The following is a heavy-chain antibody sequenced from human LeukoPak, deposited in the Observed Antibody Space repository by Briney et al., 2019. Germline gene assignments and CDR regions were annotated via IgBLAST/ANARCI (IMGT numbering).Heavy chain of an antibody. CDR1: GFIFGNEW. CDR3: TRGHYSSL. V-gene: IGHV3-15*01. J-gene: IGHJ4*02. CDR2: ISTKKEGQTT. D-gene: IGHD6-13*01. Sequence: TGGSLRLSCAASGFIFGNEWARWVRQAPGKGLEWVGRISTKKEGQTTDYGAPVKGRFLISRDDSKKKVYLQMDSLKTDDTGVYFCTRGHYSSLWGQGTQVTVSA.